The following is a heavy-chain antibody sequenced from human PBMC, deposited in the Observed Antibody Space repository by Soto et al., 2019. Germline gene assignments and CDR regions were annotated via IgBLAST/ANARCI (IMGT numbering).Heavy chain of an antibody. J-gene: IGHJ4*02. D-gene: IGHD1-7*01. CDR1: GGTFSNYV. V-gene: IGHV1-69*06. CDR3: ARDMTRTVVPYFDF. Sequence: SVKVSCKASGGTFSNYVVNWVRQAPGQGLEWMGRIIPISGAANYAQKFQGRVTITADKSTSTSYMELSSLRSGDTAVYYCARDMTRTVVPYFDFWGQGTLVTVSS. CDR2: IIPISGAA.